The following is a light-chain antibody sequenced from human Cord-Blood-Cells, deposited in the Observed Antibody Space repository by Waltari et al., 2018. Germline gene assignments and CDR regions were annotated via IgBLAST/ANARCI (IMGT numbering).Light chain of an antibody. Sequence: QSALTQPASVSGSPGPSITISYTGTSSDVGSYNLVSCYQQHPGKAPKLMIYEGSKRPSGVSNRFSGSKSGNTAYLTISGLQAEDEADYYCCSYAGSSTFYVFGTGTKVTVL. CDR2: EGS. CDR1: SSDVGSYNL. V-gene: IGLV2-23*01. J-gene: IGLJ1*01. CDR3: CSYAGSSTFYV.